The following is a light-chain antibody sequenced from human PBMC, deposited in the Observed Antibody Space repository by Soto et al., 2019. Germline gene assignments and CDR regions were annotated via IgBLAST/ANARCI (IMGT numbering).Light chain of an antibody. Sequence: DIRLTQSPSSLSASVGDRVTITCQPSLDITYYLNWYQVKPGKAPRLLIFDASYVETGVPSRFSGSASGTGFSFTISSLQTEDIATYYCQQSANLPVTFGGGTKVQIK. J-gene: IGKJ4*01. CDR2: DAS. V-gene: IGKV1-33*01. CDR1: LDITYY. CDR3: QQSANLPVT.